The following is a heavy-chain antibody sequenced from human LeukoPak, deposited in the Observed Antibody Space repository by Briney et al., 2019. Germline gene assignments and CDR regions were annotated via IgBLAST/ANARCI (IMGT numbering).Heavy chain of an antibody. CDR2: ISSSSSYI. CDR1: GFTFSDAW. CDR3: ARARSGYEANWFDP. V-gene: IGHV3-21*01. J-gene: IGHJ5*02. Sequence: GGSLRLSCVGSGFTFSDAWMSWVRQAPGKGLEWVSSISSSSSYIYYADSVKGRFTISRDNAKNSLYLQMNSLRAEDTAVYYCARARSGYEANWFDPWGQGTLVTVSS. D-gene: IGHD5-12*01.